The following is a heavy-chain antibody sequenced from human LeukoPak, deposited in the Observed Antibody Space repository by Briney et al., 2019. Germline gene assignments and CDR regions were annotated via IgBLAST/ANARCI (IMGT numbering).Heavy chain of an antibody. CDR3: ARDSGTEPYMGKLDY. V-gene: IGHV1-69*05. J-gene: IGHJ4*02. Sequence: SVKVSCKASGGTFSSYAISWVRQAPGQGLEWMGGIIPIFGTANYAQKFQGRVTITTDESTSTAYMELSSPRSEDTAVYYCARDSGTEPYMGKLDYWGQGTLVTVSS. D-gene: IGHD1-14*01. CDR2: IIPIFGTA. CDR1: GGTFSSYA.